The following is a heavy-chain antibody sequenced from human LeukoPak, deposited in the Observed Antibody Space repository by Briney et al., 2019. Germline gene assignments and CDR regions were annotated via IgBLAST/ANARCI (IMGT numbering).Heavy chain of an antibody. V-gene: IGHV3-21*04. CDR3: AKGPRHHILTGHHKSHCFDF. CDR1: GFTFSSYS. CDR2: ISSSSSYI. Sequence: PGGSLRLSCAASGFTFSSYSMNWVRQAPGKGLEWVSSISSSSSYIYYADSVKGRFTISRDNAKNSLYLQMNSLRAEDTAVYYCAKGPRHHILTGHHKSHCFDFWGQGTLVTVSS. J-gene: IGHJ4*02. D-gene: IGHD3-9*01.